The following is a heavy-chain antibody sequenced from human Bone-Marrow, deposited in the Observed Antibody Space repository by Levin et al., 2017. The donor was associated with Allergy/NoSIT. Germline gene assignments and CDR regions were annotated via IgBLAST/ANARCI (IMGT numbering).Heavy chain of an antibody. CDR2: IWYDGTKM. Sequence: GGSLRLSCAASGFTFNIHGMHWVRQAPGKGLEWLAIIWYDGTKMYYADSVKGRFTISRDNSKNTVYLQMDSLRAEDTAVYYCAKTPEDSDGYYGMDVWGQGTPVTVSS. V-gene: IGHV3-33*06. J-gene: IGHJ6*01. D-gene: IGHD2-15*01. CDR1: GFTFNIHG. CDR3: AKTPEDSDGYYGMDV.